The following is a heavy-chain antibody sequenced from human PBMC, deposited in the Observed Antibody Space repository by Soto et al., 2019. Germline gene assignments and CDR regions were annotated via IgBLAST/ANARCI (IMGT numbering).Heavy chain of an antibody. CDR1: GYTFTGYY. J-gene: IGHJ4*02. V-gene: IGHV1-2*04. CDR2: INPNSGGT. D-gene: IGHD6-13*01. Sequence: EALVTVSCKASGYTFTGYYMHWVRQAPGQGLEWMGWINPNSGGTNYAQKFQGWVTMTRDTSISTAYMELSRLRSDDTAVYYWARASSWYSITLEYWGQGTLVTVSS. CDR3: ARASSWYSITLEY.